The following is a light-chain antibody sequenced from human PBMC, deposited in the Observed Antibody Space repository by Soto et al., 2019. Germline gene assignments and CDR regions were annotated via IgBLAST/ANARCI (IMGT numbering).Light chain of an antibody. CDR1: QSVSGY. CDR3: QQHYSWPWT. J-gene: IGKJ1*01. V-gene: IGKV3-15*01. Sequence: EIVMTQSPATLSVSPGERATLSCRASQSVSGYLAWYQQKPGQAPRLLIYDTSTRATGIPARFSGSGSGTEFTLTISSLQSEDFAVYHCQQHYSWPWTFGQGTKMEI. CDR2: DTS.